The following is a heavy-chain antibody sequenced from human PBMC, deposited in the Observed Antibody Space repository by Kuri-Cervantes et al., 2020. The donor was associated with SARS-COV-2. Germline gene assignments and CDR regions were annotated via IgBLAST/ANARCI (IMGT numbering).Heavy chain of an antibody. Sequence: GSLRLSCTVSGGSISSSSYYWGWIRQPPGKGLEWIGSIYYSGSTYYNPSLKSRVTISVDTSKNQFSLKLSSVTAADTAVYYCARQFSQWLVWYWGQGTLVTVSS. J-gene: IGHJ4*02. D-gene: IGHD6-19*01. CDR1: GGSISSSSYY. CDR2: IYYSGST. CDR3: ARQFSQWLVWY. V-gene: IGHV4-39*01.